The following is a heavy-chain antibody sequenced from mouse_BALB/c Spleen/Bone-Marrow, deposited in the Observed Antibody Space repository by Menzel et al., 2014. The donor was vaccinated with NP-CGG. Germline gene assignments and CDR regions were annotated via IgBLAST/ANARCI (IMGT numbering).Heavy chain of an antibody. J-gene: IGHJ4*01. CDR2: IDPANGNT. CDR3: ATLTTVVDAMDY. D-gene: IGHD1-1*01. CDR1: GFNIKDTF. V-gene: IGHV14-3*02. Sequence: VKSGASVKLSCTASGFNIKDTFMHWVKQRPDQGLEWIGRIDPANGNTKYDPKFQGKATITADTSSNTAYLQLSSLTSEDTAVYYCATLTTVVDAMDYWGQGTSVTVS.